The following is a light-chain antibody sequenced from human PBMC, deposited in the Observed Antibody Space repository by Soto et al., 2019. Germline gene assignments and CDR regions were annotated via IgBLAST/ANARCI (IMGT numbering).Light chain of an antibody. CDR2: GVS. V-gene: IGLV2-14*03. J-gene: IGLJ3*02. CDR1: SNDVGGYNY. CDR3: SSYTSTYTGV. Sequence: QSVLTQPASVSGSPGQSITISCTGTSNDVGGYNYVSWYQQHPGKAPKLLIYGVSDRPSGVSSRFSGSKSGNAASLTISGLQAEDEADYYCSSYTSTYTGVFGGGTKLTVL.